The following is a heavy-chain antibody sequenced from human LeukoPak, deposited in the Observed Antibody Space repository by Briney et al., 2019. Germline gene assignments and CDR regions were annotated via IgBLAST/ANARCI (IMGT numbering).Heavy chain of an antibody. CDR3: ARGGNYRFDP. D-gene: IGHD5-24*01. CDR1: GDSINNNYW. J-gene: IGHJ5*02. V-gene: IGHV4-4*02. CDR2: IHHSGST. Sequence: SGTLSLTCAVSGDSINNNYWWTWVRQPPGKGLEWIGEIHHSGSTNCNPSLKSRVTMSVDTSKNQFCLKLSSVTAADTAVYYCARGGNYRFDPWGQGTLVTVSS.